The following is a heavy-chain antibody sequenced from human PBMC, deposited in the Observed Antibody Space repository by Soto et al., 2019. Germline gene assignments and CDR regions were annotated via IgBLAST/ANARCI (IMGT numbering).Heavy chain of an antibody. CDR1: GFTFSSYS. V-gene: IGHV3-21*01. D-gene: IGHD3-10*01. CDR3: ARDPTMVRGPLIAFDI. J-gene: IGHJ3*02. CDR2: ISSSSYI. Sequence: GGSLRLSCAASGFTFSSYSMNWVRQAPGKGLEWVSSISSSSYIYYADSVKGRFTISRDSAKNSLYLQMNSLRAEDTAVYYCARDPTMVRGPLIAFDIWGQGTMVTVSS.